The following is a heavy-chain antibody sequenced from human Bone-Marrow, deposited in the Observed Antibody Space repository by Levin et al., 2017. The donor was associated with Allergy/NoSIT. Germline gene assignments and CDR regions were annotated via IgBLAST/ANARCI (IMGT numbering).Heavy chain of an antibody. CDR1: GFIFTSSA. Sequence: GGSLRLSCAASGFIFTSSAMSWVRQAPGKGLEWVSSISASDDSTFYTDSVKGRLTISRDNAKNSLNLQVSSLRAEDTAVYHCVRGIIGDVRVAHKEAFDVWGQGTMVTVSS. CDR3: VRGIIGDVRVAHKEAFDV. CDR2: ISASDDST. D-gene: IGHD2/OR15-2a*01. J-gene: IGHJ3*01. V-gene: IGHV3-23*01.